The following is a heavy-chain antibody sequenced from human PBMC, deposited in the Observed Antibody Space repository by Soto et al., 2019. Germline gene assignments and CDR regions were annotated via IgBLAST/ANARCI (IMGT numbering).Heavy chain of an antibody. V-gene: IGHV1-18*01. Sequence: QVQLVQSGAEVKKPGASVKVSCKASGYTFTSNGISWARQAPGRGHEWMGWISAYNGNTNYAQELQGRVTMTTDTTTSTAYMELRSLRSDDTAVYYCARSYDFWSGYALEGSDYWGQGTLVTDSS. J-gene: IGHJ4*02. CDR1: GYTFTSNG. CDR3: ARSYDFWSGYALEGSDY. D-gene: IGHD3-3*01. CDR2: ISAYNGNT.